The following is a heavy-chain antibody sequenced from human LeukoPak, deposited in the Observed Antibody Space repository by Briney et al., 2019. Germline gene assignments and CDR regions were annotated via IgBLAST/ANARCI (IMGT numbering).Heavy chain of an antibody. CDR2: ISSSGSTK. D-gene: IGHD1-1*01. J-gene: IGHJ6*03. V-gene: IGHV3-11*04. Sequence: GGSLRLSCAASGFSFSDYDMSWIRQAPGKGLEWVSYISSSGSTKDYADSVKGRITISRDNAKNSLYLQMNSLRAEDTAVYHCARDRLLEDRDYSYYYYMDVWGKGTTVTVSS. CDR1: GFSFSDYD. CDR3: ARDRLLEDRDYSYYYYMDV.